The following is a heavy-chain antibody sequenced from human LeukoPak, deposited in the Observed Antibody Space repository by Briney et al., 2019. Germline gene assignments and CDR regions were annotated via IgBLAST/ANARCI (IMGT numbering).Heavy chain of an antibody. J-gene: IGHJ4*02. CDR1: GVSISRSTDY. D-gene: IGHD1-1*01. Sequence: SETLSLTCIVSGVSISRSTDYWVWIRQSPVKGLEWIGSIFSSGSAYYNPSLKSRVTISVATSKNQFSLRLASVTAADTAVYFCARGIRRRGRYFDDWGQGTLATVSS. V-gene: IGHV4-39*07. CDR3: ARGIRRRGRYFDD. CDR2: IFSSGSA.